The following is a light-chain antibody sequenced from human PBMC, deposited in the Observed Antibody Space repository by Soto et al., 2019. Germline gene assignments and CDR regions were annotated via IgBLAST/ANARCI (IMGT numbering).Light chain of an antibody. CDR1: QSVTSSY. Sequence: EIVLTQSPGTLSLSPGERVTLSCRASQSVTSSYLAWYQQKPGQAPRLLIYGASTRATGIPDRFSGSGSGTDFTLTISSLEPEDFAVYYCQQYGSSRLTFGGGTKVEIK. CDR3: QQYGSSRLT. V-gene: IGKV3-20*01. J-gene: IGKJ4*01. CDR2: GAS.